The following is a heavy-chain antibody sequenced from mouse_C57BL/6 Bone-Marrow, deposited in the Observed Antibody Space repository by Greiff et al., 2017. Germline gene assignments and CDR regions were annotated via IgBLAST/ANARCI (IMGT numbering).Heavy chain of an antibody. J-gene: IGHJ4*01. CDR1: GFTFSDYY. V-gene: IGHV5-12*01. CDR3: TRQTPFYYGYDCYAMDY. CDR2: ISNGGGST. Sequence: EVQLVESGGGLVQPGGSLKLSCAASGFTFSDYYMYWVRQTPEKRLEWVAYISNGGGSTYYPDTVKGRFTIYRDNAKNPLYLQMSLLKSEDTAMYYCTRQTPFYYGYDCYAMDYWGQGTSGTVSS. D-gene: IGHD2-2*01.